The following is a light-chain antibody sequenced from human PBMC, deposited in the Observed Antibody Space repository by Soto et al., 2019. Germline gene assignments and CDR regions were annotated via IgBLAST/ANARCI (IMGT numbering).Light chain of an antibody. CDR3: QQYYSTPYT. J-gene: IGKJ2*01. CDR1: QSVLHSSHNENY. Sequence: DIVMTQSPDSLAVSLGERATINCKSSQSVLHSSHNENYLVWYQQKPGQPPKLLIYWASTRESGVPDRFSGSGSGRDFTLTISSLQAEDVAVYYCQQYYSTPYTFGQGTKLEIK. V-gene: IGKV4-1*01. CDR2: WAS.